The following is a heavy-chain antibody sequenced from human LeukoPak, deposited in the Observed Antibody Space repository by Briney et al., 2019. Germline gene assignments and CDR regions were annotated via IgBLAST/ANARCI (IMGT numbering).Heavy chain of an antibody. CDR3: ARDGSSGWYVGMDV. D-gene: IGHD6-19*01. CDR1: GGSISTYY. CDR2: IYYSGST. J-gene: IGHJ6*04. Sequence: SETLSLTCTVSGGSISTYYWSWIRQPPGKGLEWIGFIYYSGSTNYNSSLKSRVTISVDTSKNQFSLKLSFVTAADTAVYYCARDGSSGWYVGMDVWGKGTTVTVSS. V-gene: IGHV4-59*12.